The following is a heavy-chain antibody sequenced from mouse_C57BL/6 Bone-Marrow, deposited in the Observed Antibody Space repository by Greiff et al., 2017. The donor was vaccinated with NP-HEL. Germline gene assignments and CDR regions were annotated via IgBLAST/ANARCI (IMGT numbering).Heavy chain of an antibody. CDR2: INYDGSST. J-gene: IGHJ1*03. V-gene: IGHV5-16*01. CDR3: ARVGYYGSSLSYWYFDV. CDR1: GFTFSDYY. Sequence: DVHLVESEGGLVQPGSSMKLSCTASGFTFSDYYMAWVRQVPEKGLEWVANINYDGSSTYYLDSLKSRFIISRDNAKNILYLQMSSLKSEDTATYYCARVGYYGSSLSYWYFDVWGTGTTVTVSS. D-gene: IGHD1-1*01.